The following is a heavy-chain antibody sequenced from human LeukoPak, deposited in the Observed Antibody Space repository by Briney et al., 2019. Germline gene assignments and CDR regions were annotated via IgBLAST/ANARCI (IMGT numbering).Heavy chain of an antibody. CDR2: IYSGGST. V-gene: IGHV3-66*01. D-gene: IGHD6-6*01. Sequence: GGSLRLSCAASGFTFSSYGMTWVRQAPGKGLEWVSLIYSGGSTYYADSVKGRFTISRDNAKNTLYLQMNSLRAEDTAVYYCARAESIAARPPDYWGQGTLVTVSS. CDR3: ARAESIAARPPDY. J-gene: IGHJ4*02. CDR1: GFTFSSYG.